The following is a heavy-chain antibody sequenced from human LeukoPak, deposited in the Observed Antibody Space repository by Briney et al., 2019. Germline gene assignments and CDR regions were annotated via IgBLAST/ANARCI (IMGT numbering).Heavy chain of an antibody. CDR2: ISGSGGST. D-gene: IGHD3-10*01. J-gene: IGHJ4*02. V-gene: IGHV3-23*01. Sequence: GGSLRLSCAASGFTFSSYAMSWVRQAPGKGLEWVSAISGSGGSTYYADSVKGRFTISRDNSKNTLYLQMNSLRAEDTAVYYCAKERYYYGTGSYNFDYWGQGTLVTVSS. CDR1: GFTFSSYA. CDR3: AKERYYYGTGSYNFDY.